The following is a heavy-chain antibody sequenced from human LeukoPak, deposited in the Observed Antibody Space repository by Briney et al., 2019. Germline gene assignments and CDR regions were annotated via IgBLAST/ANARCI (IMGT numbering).Heavy chain of an antibody. CDR3: AKGSYTSGWSYSFDY. D-gene: IGHD6-19*01. V-gene: IGHV3-23*01. J-gene: IGHJ4*02. CDR2: ISGRTDST. CDR1: VFTFSNFA. Sequence: GGSLRLSCAASVFTFSNFAMTWVRQAPGKGLEWVSSISGRTDSTYYADSVKGRFTISRDNSKNTLYLQMNSLRAEDTAVYYCAKGSYTSGWSYSFDYWGQGTLVTVSS.